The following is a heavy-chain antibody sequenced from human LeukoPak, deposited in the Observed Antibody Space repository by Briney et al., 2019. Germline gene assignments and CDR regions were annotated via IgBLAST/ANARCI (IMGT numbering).Heavy chain of an antibody. V-gene: IGHV3-21*01. CDR3: ARGRPTVTPNVFRYYYDMDV. D-gene: IGHD4-17*01. J-gene: IGHJ6*02. Sequence: PGGSLRLSCAASGFTLSSYSMNGVRQAPGKGLEWVSSISSSSSYIYYADSVKGRFTISRDNAKNSLYLQMNSLRAKDTAVYYCARGRPTVTPNVFRYYYDMDVWGQGTTVTVSS. CDR2: ISSSSSYI. CDR1: GFTLSSYS.